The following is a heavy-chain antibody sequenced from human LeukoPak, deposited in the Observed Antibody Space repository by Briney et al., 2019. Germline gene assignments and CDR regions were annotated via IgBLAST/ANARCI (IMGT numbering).Heavy chain of an antibody. CDR2: INPNSGGT. CDR1: GYTFTGYY. V-gene: IGHV1-2*02. Sequence: ASVKVSCKASGYTFTGYYMHWVRQAPGQGLEWMGWINPNSGGTNYAQKFQGRVTMTRDTSISTAYMELSRLRSDDTAVYYCARDEGIAVEPDFDYWGQGTLVTVSS. CDR3: ARDEGIAVEPDFDY. D-gene: IGHD6-19*01. J-gene: IGHJ4*02.